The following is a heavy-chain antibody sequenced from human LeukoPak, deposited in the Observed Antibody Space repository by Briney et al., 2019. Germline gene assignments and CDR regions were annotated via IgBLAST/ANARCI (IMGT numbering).Heavy chain of an antibody. J-gene: IGHJ4*02. Sequence: GGSLRLSCAASGFTFSSYSMNWVRQAPGKGLEWVSSISSSSSYIYYADSVKGRFTISRDNAKNSLYLQMNSLRAEDTAVYFCARDWSSSYVPSSDYWGQGTLVTVSS. CDR2: ISSSSSYI. CDR3: ARDWSSSYVPSSDY. V-gene: IGHV3-21*01. D-gene: IGHD6-13*01. CDR1: GFTFSSYS.